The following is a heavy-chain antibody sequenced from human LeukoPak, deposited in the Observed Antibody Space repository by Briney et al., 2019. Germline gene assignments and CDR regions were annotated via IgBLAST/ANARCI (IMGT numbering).Heavy chain of an antibody. CDR1: GGSISSYY. CDR2: IYTSGST. Sequence: SETLSLTCTVSGGSISSYYWSWIRQPAGKGLEWIGRIYTSGSTNYNPSLKSRVTMSVDTSKNQFSLKLSSVTAADTAVYYCARDLSTVTRSNYYYYYVDVWGKGTTVTVSS. J-gene: IGHJ6*03. D-gene: IGHD4-17*01. CDR3: ARDLSTVTRSNYYYYYVDV. V-gene: IGHV4-4*07.